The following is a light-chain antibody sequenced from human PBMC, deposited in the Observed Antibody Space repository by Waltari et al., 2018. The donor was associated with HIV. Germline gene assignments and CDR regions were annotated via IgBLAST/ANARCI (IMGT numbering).Light chain of an antibody. CDR2: EVT. J-gene: IGLJ1*01. CDR3: SSYTSSSTLEV. Sequence: PRQSITISCTGTTSYVGGYHYVSWYQQYAGKAPKLSIYEVTNRPSGVSNRFSGTKSGNTASLIISGLQAEDEADYYCSSYTSSSTLEVFGTGTKVTV. CDR1: TSYVGGYHY. V-gene: IGLV2-14*01.